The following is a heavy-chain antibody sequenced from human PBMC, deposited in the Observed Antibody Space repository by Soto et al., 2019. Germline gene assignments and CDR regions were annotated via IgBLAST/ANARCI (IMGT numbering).Heavy chain of an antibody. J-gene: IGHJ5*02. CDR2: IIPIFGAA. CDR3: ARDKRDCSSTSCYTLYNWFDP. Sequence: SSVKVSCKASGGTFSSYAISWVRQSPGQGLEGMGGIIPIFGAANYAQKFQGRVTITAGESTSTAYMELSSLRSEDTAVYYCARDKRDCSSTSCYTLYNWFDPWGQGTLVTVSS. V-gene: IGHV1-69*13. D-gene: IGHD2-2*02. CDR1: GGTFSSYA.